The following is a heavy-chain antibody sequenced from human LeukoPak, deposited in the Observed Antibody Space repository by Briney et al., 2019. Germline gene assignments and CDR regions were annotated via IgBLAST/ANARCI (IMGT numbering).Heavy chain of an antibody. CDR2: IYTSGST. CDR3: ASKGTTFSSFDY. D-gene: IGHD1-1*01. CDR1: GGSFSGYY. V-gene: IGHV4-59*10. J-gene: IGHJ4*02. Sequence: SETLSLTCAVYGGSFSGYYWSWIRQPAGKGLEWIGRIYTSGSTNYNPSLKSRVTISVDTSKNQFSLKLNSVIATDTAVYYCASKGTTFSSFDYWGQGTLVTVSS.